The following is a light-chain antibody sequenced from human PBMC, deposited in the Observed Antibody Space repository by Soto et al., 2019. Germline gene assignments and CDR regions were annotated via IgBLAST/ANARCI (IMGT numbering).Light chain of an antibody. V-gene: IGKV1-12*01. CDR3: QQAKSFPLT. J-gene: IGKJ4*01. Sequence: DIQMTQSPSSVSASVGDRVTITCRAGQGISTWLAWYQQKPGKAPRLLIFGASSLHSGFPSRFSGSGSGTFFTLTISSLQPEDFATYFCQQAKSFPLTFGGGTKVEIK. CDR2: GAS. CDR1: QGISTW.